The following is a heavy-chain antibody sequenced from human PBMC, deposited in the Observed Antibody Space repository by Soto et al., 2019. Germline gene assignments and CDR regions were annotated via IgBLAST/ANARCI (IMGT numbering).Heavy chain of an antibody. CDR2: IYPGDSDT. Sequence: GESLKISCKGSGYSFTSYWIGWVRQMPGKGLEWMGIIYPGDSDTRYSPSFQGQVTIAADKSSSTAYLQWSSLRASDTAMYYCARRGEGYCSGGSCYSGFGYYYYGMDVWGQGTTVTVS. J-gene: IGHJ6*02. V-gene: IGHV5-51*01. D-gene: IGHD2-15*01. CDR3: ARRGEGYCSGGSCYSGFGYYYYGMDV. CDR1: GYSFTSYW.